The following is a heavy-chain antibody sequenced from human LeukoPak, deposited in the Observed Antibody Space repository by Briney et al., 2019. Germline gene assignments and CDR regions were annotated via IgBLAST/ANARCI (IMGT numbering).Heavy chain of an antibody. Sequence: PGGSLRLSCAASGFTVSSNYMSWVRQAPGKGLEWVSVIYSGGSTYYADSVKGRFTISRDNSKNTLYLQMNSLRAEDTAVYYCARDKFTIFGVVIVWGQGTLVTVSS. D-gene: IGHD3-3*01. CDR1: GFTVSSNY. J-gene: IGHJ4*02. V-gene: IGHV3-53*01. CDR3: ARDKFTIFGVVIV. CDR2: IYSGGST.